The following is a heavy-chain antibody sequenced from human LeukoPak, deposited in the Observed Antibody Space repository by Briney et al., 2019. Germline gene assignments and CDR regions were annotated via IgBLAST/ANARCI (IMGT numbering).Heavy chain of an antibody. V-gene: IGHV3-21*01. D-gene: IGHD2-2*01. J-gene: IGHJ6*02. CDR1: GFTFSSYS. CDR2: ISSSSSYI. CDR3: AREYCSSTSCWLYYYHYGMDV. Sequence: GGSLRLSCAASGFTFSSYSMNWVRQAPGKGLEWVSSISSSSSYIYYADSVKGRFTISRDNAKNSLYLQMNSLRAEDTAVYYCAREYCSSTSCWLYYYHYGMDVWGQGTTVTVSS.